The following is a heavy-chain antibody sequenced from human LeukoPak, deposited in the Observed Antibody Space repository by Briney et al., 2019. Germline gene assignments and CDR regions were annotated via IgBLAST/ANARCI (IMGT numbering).Heavy chain of an antibody. D-gene: IGHD6-13*01. Sequence: HPGGSLRLSCAASGFTFSSYGMHWVRQAPGKGLEWVAFIRYDGSNKYYADSVKGRFTISRDNSKNTLYLQMNGLRAEDTAVYYCATGIQEQQLVTGYWGQGTLVTVSS. CDR3: ATGIQEQQLVTGY. CDR1: GFTFSSYG. CDR2: IRYDGSNK. V-gene: IGHV3-30*02. J-gene: IGHJ4*02.